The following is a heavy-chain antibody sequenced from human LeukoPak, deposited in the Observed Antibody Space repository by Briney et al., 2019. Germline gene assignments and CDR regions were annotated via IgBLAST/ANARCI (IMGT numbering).Heavy chain of an antibody. CDR1: GLTFSTYG. CDR3: ARAKIIQSITHMDV. V-gene: IGHV3-30*03. CDR2: MSHDGSIE. Sequence: GGSLRLSCAVSGLTFSTYGMHWVRQAPGKGLEWVAVMSHDGSIEKYAGSVKGRFTISRDNSKKTLFLQMNSLRSDDAAVYYCARAKIIQSITHMDVWGQGTTVTVSS. D-gene: IGHD5-18*01. J-gene: IGHJ6*02.